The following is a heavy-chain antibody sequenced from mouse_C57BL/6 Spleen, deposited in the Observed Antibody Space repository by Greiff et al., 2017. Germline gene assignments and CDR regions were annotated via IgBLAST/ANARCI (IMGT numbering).Heavy chain of an antibody. CDR3: ARGEDYAMDY. J-gene: IGHJ4*01. CDR1: GYTFTSYW. Sequence: QVQLQQPGAELVKPGASVKLSCKASGYTFTSYWMQWVKQRPGQGLEWIGEIDPSDSYTNYNQKFKGKATLTVDTSSSTAYMQLSSLTSEDSAVYYCARGEDYAMDYWSQGTSVTVSS. CDR2: IDPSDSYT. V-gene: IGHV1-50*01.